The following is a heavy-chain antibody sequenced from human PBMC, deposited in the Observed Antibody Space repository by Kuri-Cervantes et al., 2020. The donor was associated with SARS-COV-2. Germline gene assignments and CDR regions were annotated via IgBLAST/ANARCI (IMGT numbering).Heavy chain of an antibody. CDR3: ARGAYNYYYDSSGYLLGGAFDI. J-gene: IGHJ3*02. Sequence: GESLKISCGVSGFPFSEYAMSGVRQAPGKEMGWVSVIYSGGSTYYADFVKGRLTISSDNSKNTLYLQMNSLRAEDTAVYYCARGAYNYYYDSSGYLLGGAFDIWGQGTMVTVSS. V-gene: IGHV3-53*01. CDR1: GFPFSEYA. D-gene: IGHD3-22*01. CDR2: IYSGGST.